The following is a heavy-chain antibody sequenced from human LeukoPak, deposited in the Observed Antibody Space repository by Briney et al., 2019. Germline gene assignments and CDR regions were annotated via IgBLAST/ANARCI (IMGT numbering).Heavy chain of an antibody. CDR3: AMNWNYNY. V-gene: IGHV1-2*02. D-gene: IGHD1-7*01. Sequence: ASVKVSCKASGYTFTDYYMHWVRQAPGQGLEWMGWINPNSGGTNYAQKFQGRVTMTRDTSISTAYMELSRLRSDDTAMYYRAMNWNYNYWGQGTLVTVSS. J-gene: IGHJ4*02. CDR2: INPNSGGT. CDR1: GYTFTDYY.